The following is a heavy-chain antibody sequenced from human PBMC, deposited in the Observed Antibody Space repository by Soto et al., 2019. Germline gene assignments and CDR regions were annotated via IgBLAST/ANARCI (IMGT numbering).Heavy chain of an antibody. CDR2: IKSKTDGGTT. CDR1: GFTFSNAW. Sequence: LRLSCAASGFTFSNAWMSWVRQAPGKGLEWVGRIKSKTDGGTTDYAAPVKGRFTISRDDSKNTLYLQMNSLKTEDTAVYYCTTGNSYYDFWSGTYYFDYWGQGTLVTVSS. D-gene: IGHD3-3*01. J-gene: IGHJ4*02. CDR3: TTGNSYYDFWSGTYYFDY. V-gene: IGHV3-15*01.